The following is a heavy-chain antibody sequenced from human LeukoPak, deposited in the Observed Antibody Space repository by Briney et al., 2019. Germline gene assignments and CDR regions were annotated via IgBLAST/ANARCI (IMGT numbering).Heavy chain of an antibody. CDR1: GASSTDYY. D-gene: IGHD3-9*01. J-gene: IGHJ4*02. V-gene: IGHV4-34*01. Sequence: PETLSLTCAQFGASSTDYYWSWIRQPPGKGLEWIGEINHSGITNYNPSLKSRVTISADTSKNQFSLKLSSVPDPDTSVYYCAREYDWGDFDYWGQGALVTVSS. CDR2: INHSGIT. CDR3: AREYDWGDFDY.